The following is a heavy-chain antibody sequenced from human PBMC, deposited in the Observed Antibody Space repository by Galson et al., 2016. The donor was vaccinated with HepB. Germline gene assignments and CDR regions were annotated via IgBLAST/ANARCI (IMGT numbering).Heavy chain of an antibody. CDR3: ARGRAVLSIPYYFDY. J-gene: IGHJ4*02. Sequence: SETLSLTCAVYGGSFRSNYWSWIRQTPGKGLEWIGEINHSGSTNYNPSLNSRVTISLDTSKKQLSLKLNSVTAADTAVYFCARGRAVLSIPYYFDYWGQGTLVTVSS. D-gene: IGHD3-16*02. CDR2: INHSGST. CDR1: GGSFRSNY. V-gene: IGHV4-34*01.